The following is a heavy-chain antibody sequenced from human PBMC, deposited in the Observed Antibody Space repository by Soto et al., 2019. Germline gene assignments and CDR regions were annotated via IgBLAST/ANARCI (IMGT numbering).Heavy chain of an antibody. V-gene: IGHV3-23*01. CDR3: ASVPSWCGSSSGYTEGVDS. CDR1: GFVFSDYA. CDR2: ISAGGSDT. D-gene: IGHD2-2*01. J-gene: IGHJ4*02. Sequence: EVQLLDSGGGWVQPGGSLRLSCVASGFVFSDYAMSWVRQAPGQGLEWVSAISAGGSDTYYADSVKGRFTVSRVNSKNTLDLQMNTLRAEDTAIYYCASVPSWCGSSSGYTEGVDSGGQGTLFTVSS.